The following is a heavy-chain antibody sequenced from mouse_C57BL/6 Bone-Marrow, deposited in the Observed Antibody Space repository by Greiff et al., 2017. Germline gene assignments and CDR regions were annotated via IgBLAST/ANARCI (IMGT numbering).Heavy chain of an antibody. V-gene: IGHV14-4*01. CDR2: IDPENGDT. CDR3: TRIAY. J-gene: IGHJ3*01. CDR1: GFNIKDDY. Sequence: EVMLVESGAELVRPGASVKLSCTASGFNIKDDYMHWVKQRPEQGLEWIGWIDPENGDTEYASKFQGKATITVDTSSNTAYLQLSSLTSEDTAVYYCTRIAYWGQGTLVTDSA.